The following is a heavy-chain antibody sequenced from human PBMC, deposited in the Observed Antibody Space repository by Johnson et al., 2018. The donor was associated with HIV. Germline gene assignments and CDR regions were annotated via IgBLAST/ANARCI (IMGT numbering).Heavy chain of an antibody. Sequence: QVQLVESGGGVVQPGGSLRLSCAASGFTFRSYAMHWVRQAPGKGLEWVADISYDGTNKYYADSVKGRFTISRDNSKNTLYLQMNSLRAEDTAVYYCAKEKNGYHWTFDIWGQGTMVTVSS. CDR1: GFTFRSYA. J-gene: IGHJ3*02. V-gene: IGHV3-30*19. CDR3: AKEKNGYHWTFDI. CDR2: ISYDGTNK. D-gene: IGHD5-24*01.